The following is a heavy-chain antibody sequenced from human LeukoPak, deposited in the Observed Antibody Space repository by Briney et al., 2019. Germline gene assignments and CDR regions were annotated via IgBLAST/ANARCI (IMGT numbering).Heavy chain of an antibody. J-gene: IGHJ3*02. D-gene: IGHD1-26*01. Sequence: PSETLSLTCTVSGGSISSYYWSWIRQPPGKGLEWIGYIYYSGSTNYNPSLKSRITISVETSKNQFSLKLSSVTAADAAVYYCARVGWELLRDAFDIWGQGPMVSVSS. CDR2: IYYSGST. CDR1: GGSISSYY. V-gene: IGHV4-59*01. CDR3: ARVGWELLRDAFDI.